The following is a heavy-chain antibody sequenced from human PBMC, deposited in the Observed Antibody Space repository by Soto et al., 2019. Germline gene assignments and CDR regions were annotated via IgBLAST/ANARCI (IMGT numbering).Heavy chain of an antibody. D-gene: IGHD1-1*01. J-gene: IGHJ3*02. CDR3: ARVPSACNYDAFVI. V-gene: IGHV4-31*03. Sequence: SETLSLPCTVSGGSISSCGYYWCWILQHPVKGLEWIWYIYYRGSTYYNPSLKSRVTISVDTSKNQFSLKLSSVTAANTAVYYFARVPSACNYDAFVIGGQGTMVPVS. CDR2: IYYRGST. CDR1: GGSISSCGYY.